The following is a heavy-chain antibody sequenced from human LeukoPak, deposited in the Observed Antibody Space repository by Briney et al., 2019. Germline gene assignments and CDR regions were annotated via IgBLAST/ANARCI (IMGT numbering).Heavy chain of an antibody. J-gene: IGHJ4*02. V-gene: IGHV4-34*01. CDR3: ARKVWGTNTYYFDY. CDR2: INHSGST. Sequence: SETLSLACAVYGGSFSGYYWSWIRQPPGKGLEWIGEINHSGSTNYNPSLKSRVTISVDTSKNQFSLRLSSVTAADTAVYYCARKVWGTNTYYFDYWGQGTLVTVSS. CDR1: GGSFSGYY. D-gene: IGHD1/OR15-1a*01.